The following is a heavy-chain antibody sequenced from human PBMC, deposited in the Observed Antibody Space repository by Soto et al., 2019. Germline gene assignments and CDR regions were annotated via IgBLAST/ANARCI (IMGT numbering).Heavy chain of an antibody. CDR2: MNPNSGNT. Sequence: QVQLVQSGAEVKKPGASVKVSCKASGYTFTSYDINWVRQATGQGLEWMGWMNPNSGNTGYAQKFQGRVTMTRNTSISTAYMELSSLRSEDTAVYYCARGLRFLEWLFLDWFDPWGQGTLVTVSS. CDR3: ARGLRFLEWLFLDWFDP. CDR1: GYTFTSYD. D-gene: IGHD3-3*01. J-gene: IGHJ5*02. V-gene: IGHV1-8*01.